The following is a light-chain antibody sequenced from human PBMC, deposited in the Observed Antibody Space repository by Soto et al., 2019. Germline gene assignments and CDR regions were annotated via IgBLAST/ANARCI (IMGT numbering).Light chain of an antibody. CDR2: AAS. CDR3: QQSNSFPLT. J-gene: IGKJ4*01. CDR1: QGIRNH. V-gene: IGKV1-9*01. Sequence: IQLTQSPSSLSASVGDRVTITCRASQGIRNHLAWYQQESGKAPKLLIYAASSLQSGVPSRFSGSGSGTDFTLTISSLQPEDSATYYCQQSNSFPLTFGGGTKVDIK.